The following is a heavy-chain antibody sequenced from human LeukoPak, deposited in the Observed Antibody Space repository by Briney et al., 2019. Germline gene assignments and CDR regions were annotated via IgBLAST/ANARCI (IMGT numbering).Heavy chain of an antibody. CDR2: IYHSGSN. CDR1: GGSFSGYY. D-gene: IGHD5-12*01. J-gene: IGHJ4*02. V-gene: IGHV4-34*01. Sequence: SETLSLTCAVYGGSFSGYYWSWIRQPPGKGLEWIGIIYHSGSNHYNPSLKSRVSISVDTSKNQFSLILTSVTAADTAVYYCARVDIVATIHFDYWGQGTLVTVSS. CDR3: ARVDIVATIHFDY.